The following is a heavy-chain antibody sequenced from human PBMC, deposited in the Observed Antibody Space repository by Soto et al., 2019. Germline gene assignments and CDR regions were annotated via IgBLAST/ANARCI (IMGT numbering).Heavy chain of an antibody. V-gene: IGHV3-23*01. D-gene: IGHD3-10*01. J-gene: IGHJ6*02. CDR3: AKVRTVRGVIPIVPRSYYYGMDV. Sequence: EVQLLESGGGLVQPGGSLRLSCAASGFTFSSYAMSWVRQAPGKGLEWVSAISGSGGSTYYADSVKGRFTISRDNSKNTLYLQMNSLRAEDTAVYYCAKVRTVRGVIPIVPRSYYYGMDVWGQGTTVTVSS. CDR1: GFTFSSYA. CDR2: ISGSGGST.